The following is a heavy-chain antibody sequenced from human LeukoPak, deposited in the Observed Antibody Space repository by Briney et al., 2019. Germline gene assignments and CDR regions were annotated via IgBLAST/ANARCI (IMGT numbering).Heavy chain of an antibody. D-gene: IGHD1-26*01. V-gene: IGHV1-69*06. J-gene: IGHJ4*02. CDR3: ARDSGTYRPLDY. CDR2: ITPIFDRP. Sequence: SVKVSCKASGGTFSSYAISWVRLAPGQGPEWMGGITPIFDRPKYAQKFQGRVTITADKSRSTAYMEVRRLTSEDTAIYYCARDSGTYRPLDYWGQGTLVTVSS. CDR1: GGTFSSYA.